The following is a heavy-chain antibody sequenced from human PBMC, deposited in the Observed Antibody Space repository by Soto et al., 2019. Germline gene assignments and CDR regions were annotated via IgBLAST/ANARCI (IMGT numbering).Heavy chain of an antibody. CDR2: ISGSGGST. V-gene: IGHV3-23*01. Sequence: EVQLLESGGGLAQPGGSLRLSCAASGFTFSSYAMNWVRQTPGKGPEWVSFISGSGGSTYYADSARGRFTISRDNSKNTLYLQMNSLRAEDTALYYCAKGRGSSSSGTDYWGQGTLVTVSS. D-gene: IGHD6-6*01. CDR3: AKGRGSSSSGTDY. J-gene: IGHJ4*02. CDR1: GFTFSSYA.